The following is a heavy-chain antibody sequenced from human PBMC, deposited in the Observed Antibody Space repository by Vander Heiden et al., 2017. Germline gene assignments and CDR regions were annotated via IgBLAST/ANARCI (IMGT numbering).Heavy chain of an antibody. CDR3: ARAIYYYDSSGTTPIDAFDI. Sequence: QVQLQQWGAGLLKPSETLSLTCGGYGGSSSGYYWSWIRQPPGKGLEWIGEINHSGSTNYNPSLKSRVTISVDTSKNQFSLKLSSVTAADTAVYYCARAIYYYDSSGTTPIDAFDIWGQGTMVTVSS. CDR1: GGSSSGYY. V-gene: IGHV4-34*01. D-gene: IGHD3-22*01. CDR2: INHSGST. J-gene: IGHJ3*02.